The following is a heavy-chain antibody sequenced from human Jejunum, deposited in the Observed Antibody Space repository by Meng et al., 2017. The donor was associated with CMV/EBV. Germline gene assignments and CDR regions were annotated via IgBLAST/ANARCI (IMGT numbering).Heavy chain of an antibody. V-gene: IGHV3-30*15. CDR3: ARQQGYFDSTMAYFDS. CDR1: FPFTNYA. Sequence: FPFTNYAIDWDLQAPCKGLECVAIISFNGRNKYYADSVKGRFTVSRDDSKNPIYLEMSSLRPEDTAVYYCARQQGYFDSTMAYFDSWGQGTPVTVSS. D-gene: IGHD3-9*01. CDR2: ISFNGRNK. J-gene: IGHJ4*02.